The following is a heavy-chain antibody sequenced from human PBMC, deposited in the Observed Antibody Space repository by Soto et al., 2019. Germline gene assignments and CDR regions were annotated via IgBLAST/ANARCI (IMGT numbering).Heavy chain of an antibody. CDR2: IIPIFGTA. Sequence: SVKVSCKASGGTFSSYAISWVRQAPGQGLEWMGGIIPIFGTANYAQKFQGRVTITADESTSTAYMELSSLRSEDTAVYYCANTRRYSYGYVYYYGMDVWGQGTTVTVSS. D-gene: IGHD5-18*01. J-gene: IGHJ6*02. CDR3: ANTRRYSYGYVYYYGMDV. V-gene: IGHV1-69*13. CDR1: GGTFSSYA.